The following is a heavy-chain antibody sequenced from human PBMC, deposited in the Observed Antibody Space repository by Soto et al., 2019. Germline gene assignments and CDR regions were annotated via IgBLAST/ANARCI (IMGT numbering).Heavy chain of an antibody. CDR1: GFIFENFG. CDR2: ISGSGFKK. J-gene: IGHJ3*01. Sequence: GGSLRLSCAASGFIFENFGMSWVRQAPGKGLEWISSISGSGFKKYYADSVKGRFTISRDYSKSTVYLELNNLSAEDTAVYYCAKSLYYYDRNREGAFDAWGHGTEVTVSS. V-gene: IGHV3-23*01. CDR3: AKSLYYYDRNREGAFDA. D-gene: IGHD3-22*01.